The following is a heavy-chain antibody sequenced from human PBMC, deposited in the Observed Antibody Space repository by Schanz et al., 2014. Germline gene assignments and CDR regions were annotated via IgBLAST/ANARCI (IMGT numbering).Heavy chain of an antibody. CDR2: ISGSGGST. CDR3: ARKSLVSAHYDS. CDR1: GFAFSSYG. V-gene: IGHV3-23*01. Sequence: EVQLLESGGGLVQPGGSLRLSCLASGFAFSSYGMNWLRQAPGKGLEWVSAISGSGGSTYYADSVKGRFTISRDNSKNTLYLQMNSLRAEDTAVYYCARKSLVSAHYDSWGQGTLVTVSS. J-gene: IGHJ4*02. D-gene: IGHD2-21*01.